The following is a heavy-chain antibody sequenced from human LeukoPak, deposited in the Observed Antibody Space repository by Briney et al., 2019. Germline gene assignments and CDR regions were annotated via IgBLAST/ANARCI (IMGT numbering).Heavy chain of an antibody. D-gene: IGHD6-19*01. CDR3: ATQGRYSSGRHGYFDY. J-gene: IGHJ4*02. V-gene: IGHV1-69*05. CDR2: IIPIFGTA. Sequence: ASVKVSCKASGGTFSSYAISRVRQAPGQGLEWMGGIIPIFGTANYAQKFQGRVTITTDESTSTAYMELSSLRSEDTAVYYCATQGRYSSGRHGYFDYWGQGTLVTVPS. CDR1: GGTFSSYA.